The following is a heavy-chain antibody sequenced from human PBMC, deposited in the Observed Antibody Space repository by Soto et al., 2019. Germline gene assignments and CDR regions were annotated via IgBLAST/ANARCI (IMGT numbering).Heavy chain of an antibody. CDR2: IYWDDDK. D-gene: IGHD4-17*01. CDR1: GFSLSTSGVG. V-gene: IGHV2-5*02. Sequence: QITLKESGPTLVNPTQPLTLTCTFSGFSLSTSGVGVGWIRQPPGKALEWLALIYWDDDKRYSPSLKSRLTITKETSKNQVVLTMTNMDPVDTATYYCALYGDYGYFDYWGQGTLVTVAS. J-gene: IGHJ4*02. CDR3: ALYGDYGYFDY.